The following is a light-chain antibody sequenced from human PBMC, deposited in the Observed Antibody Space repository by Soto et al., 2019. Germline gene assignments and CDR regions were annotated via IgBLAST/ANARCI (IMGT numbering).Light chain of an antibody. J-gene: IGKJ3*01. V-gene: IGKV3-15*01. CDR3: QQYNNWPPGT. CDR2: GAS. Sequence: EIVMTQSPATLSVSPGERATLSCRASQSVSSNLAWYQQKPGQAPRLLIYGASTSATGIPARFSGSGSGTEFTRTIISLQSEDFAVYYCQQYNNWPPGTFGPGTKVDIK. CDR1: QSVSSN.